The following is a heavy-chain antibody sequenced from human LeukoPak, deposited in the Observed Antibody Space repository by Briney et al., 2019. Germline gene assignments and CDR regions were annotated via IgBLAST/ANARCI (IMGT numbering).Heavy chain of an antibody. CDR3: ARASQWLAFDN. J-gene: IGHJ4*02. CDR2: IYNGGST. Sequence: GGSLRLSCAASRFTVTSNYMSWVRQAPGKGLEWVSVIYNGGSTNYADSVKGRFTISRDNSKNPLYLQMNSLRAEDTAVYFCARASQWLAFDNWGQGTLVTVSS. CDR1: RFTVTSNY. D-gene: IGHD6-19*01. V-gene: IGHV3-66*01.